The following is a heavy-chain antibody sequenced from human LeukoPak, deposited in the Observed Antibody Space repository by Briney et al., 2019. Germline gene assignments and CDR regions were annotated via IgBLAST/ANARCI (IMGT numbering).Heavy chain of an antibody. CDR1: GGSISSSSYY. D-gene: IGHD3-3*01. J-gene: IGHJ5*02. CDR3: ARARNDFWSGLNNWFDP. Sequence: SETLSLTCTVSGGSISSSSYYWGWIRQPPGKGLEWIGSIYYSGSTYYNPSLKSRVTISVDTSKNQFSLKLSSVTAADTAVYYCARARNDFWSGLNNWFDPWGQGTLVTVSS. V-gene: IGHV4-39*07. CDR2: IYYSGST.